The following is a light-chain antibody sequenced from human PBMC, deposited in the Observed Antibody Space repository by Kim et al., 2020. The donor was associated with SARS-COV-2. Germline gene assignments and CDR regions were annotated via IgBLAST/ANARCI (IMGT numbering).Light chain of an antibody. CDR3: QAWDSSTVV. CDR1: NLGDKY. V-gene: IGLV3-1*01. CDR2: QDS. Sequence: SVSPGLTGTITCSGDNLGDKYAYWYQQKPGQSPVLVIYQDSKRPSGIPERFSGSNSGNTATLTISGTQAMDEADYYCQAWDSSTVVFGGGAQLTVL. J-gene: IGLJ2*01.